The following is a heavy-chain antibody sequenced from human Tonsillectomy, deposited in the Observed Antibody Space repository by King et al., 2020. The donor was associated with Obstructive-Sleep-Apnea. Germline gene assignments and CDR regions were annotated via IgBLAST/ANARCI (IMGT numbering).Heavy chain of an antibody. V-gene: IGHV4-4*07. Sequence: VQLQESGPGLVKTSETLSLTCSVSGGSISSYFWSWIRQPAGKGLEWIGHFYTSGSTNSNPSLKSRVTMSVDTSRNQFSLKLSSVTAADTALYFCARLRGVGASWFGPWGQGTLVTVSS. D-gene: IGHD1-26*01. J-gene: IGHJ5*02. CDR2: FYTSGST. CDR3: ARLRGVGASWFGP. CDR1: GGSISSYF.